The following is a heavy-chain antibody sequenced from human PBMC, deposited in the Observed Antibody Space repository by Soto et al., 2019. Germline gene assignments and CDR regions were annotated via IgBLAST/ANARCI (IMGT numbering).Heavy chain of an antibody. Sequence: QEHLVESGGGVVLPGRSLRLSCAASGFTFNTFGMHWVRQAPGKGLEWVAVISYDGSDKYYSDSVRGRFTISRDNSMNTLYLPMNSLRTEDTAVYYCANSPNFYCSSYHCYKYYFDYWGQGTLVTVSS. CDR1: GFTFNTFG. V-gene: IGHV3-30*18. CDR3: ANSPNFYCSSYHCYKYYFDY. J-gene: IGHJ4*02. CDR2: ISYDGSDK. D-gene: IGHD2-2*01.